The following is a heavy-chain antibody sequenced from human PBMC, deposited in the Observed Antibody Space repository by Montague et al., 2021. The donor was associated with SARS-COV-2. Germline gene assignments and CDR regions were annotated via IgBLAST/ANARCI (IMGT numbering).Heavy chain of an antibody. CDR1: GFTFSSYE. CDR2: ISSSGSTI. Sequence: SLRLSCAASGFTFSSYEMNWVRQAPGKGLEWVSYISSSGSTIYYADSVKGRFTIPRDNAKNSLYLQMNSLRAEDTAVYYCARDAEILEYSSLGSFDYWGQGTLVTVSS. CDR3: ARDAEILEYSSLGSFDY. V-gene: IGHV3-48*03. J-gene: IGHJ4*02. D-gene: IGHD6-6*01.